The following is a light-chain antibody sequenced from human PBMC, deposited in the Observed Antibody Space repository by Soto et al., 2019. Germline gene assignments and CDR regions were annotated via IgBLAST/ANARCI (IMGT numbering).Light chain of an antibody. Sequence: SALTQPPSVSGSPGQSVTISCTGTSSDVGAYNFVSWYQQYPGKAPKLIIFDVSARPSGVPDRFSGSKPGNTASLTISGLQADDEADYYCCSYAGTYSPVLGGGTKLTVL. CDR2: DVS. CDR1: SSDVGAYNF. J-gene: IGLJ2*01. CDR3: CSYAGTYSPV. V-gene: IGLV2-11*01.